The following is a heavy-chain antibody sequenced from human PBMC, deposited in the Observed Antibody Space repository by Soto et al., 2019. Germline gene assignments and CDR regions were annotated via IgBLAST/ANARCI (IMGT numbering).Heavy chain of an antibody. Sequence: EVQLVESGGGLVQPGGSLRLSCAASGFTFSNYWMHWVRQAPGKGLQWVSRTNFDGTGRSYADSVEGRSTISRDNAKNTLYLEMKSLRAEDTDVYYCVRGDGDQYDGHGYLGRHWGQGILVTVSS. D-gene: IGHD2-2*03. CDR3: VRGDGDQYDGHGYLGRH. J-gene: IGHJ4*02. CDR1: GFTFSNYW. V-gene: IGHV3-74*01. CDR2: TNFDGTGR.